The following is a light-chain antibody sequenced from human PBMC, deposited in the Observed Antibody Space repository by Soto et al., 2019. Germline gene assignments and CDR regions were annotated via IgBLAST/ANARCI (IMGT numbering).Light chain of an antibody. CDR3: CSDAVTYYV. CDR1: SSDVGGYNY. Sequence: QSALTQPRSVSGSPGQSVTISCTGTSSDVGGYNYVSWYQQHPGKAPKLMIYDVSKRPSGVPDRFSGSKSGNTAALTISGLQAEDEADYYGCSDAVTYYVFGTGTKVTVL. V-gene: IGLV2-11*01. J-gene: IGLJ1*01. CDR2: DVS.